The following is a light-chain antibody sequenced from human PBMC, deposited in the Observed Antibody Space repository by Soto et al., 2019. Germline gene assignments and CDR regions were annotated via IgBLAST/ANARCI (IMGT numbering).Light chain of an antibody. Sequence: IQLTQSPSSLSASVGDRVTITCRASQGISSYLAWYQENPGKAPKLLLYAASTLQSGVPSRFSGSGSGTDFTLTSSSLQPEDFATYYCQQLNSYPLTFGGGTKVEIK. CDR2: AAS. CDR1: QGISSY. V-gene: IGKV1-9*01. CDR3: QQLNSYPLT. J-gene: IGKJ4*01.